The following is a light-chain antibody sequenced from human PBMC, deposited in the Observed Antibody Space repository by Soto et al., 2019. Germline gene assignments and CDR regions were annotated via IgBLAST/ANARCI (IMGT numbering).Light chain of an antibody. V-gene: IGKV3-11*01. CDR2: DAS. J-gene: IGKJ2*01. CDR3: KQRSTWPYT. Sequence: EIVLTQSPATLSLSPGERATLSCRASQSVSSDLAWYQQKPGQAPRLLIYDASNRATGIPARFSGSGSGTAFTLTISSLEPEDFAVYYCKQRSTWPYTFGQGTKLEIK. CDR1: QSVSSD.